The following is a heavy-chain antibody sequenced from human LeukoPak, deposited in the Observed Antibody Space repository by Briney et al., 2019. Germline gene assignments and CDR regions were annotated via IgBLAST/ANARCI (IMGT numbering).Heavy chain of an antibody. V-gene: IGHV3-72*01. J-gene: IGHJ4*02. CDR3: AAKGAGQNSLVY. Sequence: GGSLRLSYSASGFTFSDHYMDWVRQAPGKGLEWIGRIRDKGHSYTIQYAASVKGRITVSRDDSQNSLYLQMNSLKTEDTAFYYCAAKGAGQNSLVYWGQGILVTVSS. CDR1: GFTFSDHY. D-gene: IGHD6-19*01. CDR2: IRDKGHSYTI.